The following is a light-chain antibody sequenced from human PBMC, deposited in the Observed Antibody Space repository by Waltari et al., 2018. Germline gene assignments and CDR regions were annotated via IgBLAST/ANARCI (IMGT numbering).Light chain of an antibody. J-gene: IGLJ2*01. V-gene: IGLV3-19*01. Sequence: SSELTQDPAVSVALGQTLRITCQGNSLRSSYASWYQQKPGQAPVLIVYGYNQRPSGIPDRFSGSYSRDTASFPITGTQAEAEGDYLCSSRDSGPNHLVVFGGGTRLTVL. CDR2: GYN. CDR3: SSRDSGPNHLVV. CDR1: SLRSSY.